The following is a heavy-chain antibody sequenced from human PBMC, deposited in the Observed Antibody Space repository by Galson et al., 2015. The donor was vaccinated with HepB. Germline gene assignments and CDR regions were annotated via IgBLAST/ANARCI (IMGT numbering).Heavy chain of an antibody. V-gene: IGHV1-2*06. CDR1: GYTFTGYY. D-gene: IGHD4-17*01. Sequence: SVKVSCKASGYTFTGYYMHWVRQAPGQGLEWMGRINPNSGGTNYAQKFQGRVTMTRDTSISTAYMELSRLRSDDTAVYYYARDRRATVRSNWFDPWGQGTLVTVSS. J-gene: IGHJ5*02. CDR2: INPNSGGT. CDR3: ARDRRATVRSNWFDP.